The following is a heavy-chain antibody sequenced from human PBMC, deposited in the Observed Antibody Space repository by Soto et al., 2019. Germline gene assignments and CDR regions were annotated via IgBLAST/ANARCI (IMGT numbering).Heavy chain of an antibody. Sequence: SETLSLTCTVSGGSISSGDYYWSWIRQPPGKGLEWIGYIYYSGSTYYNPSLKSRVTISVDTSKNQFSLKLSSVTAADTAVYHCATSSSWGWCDPWGQGTLVTVS. V-gene: IGHV4-30-4*01. CDR3: ATSSSWGWCDP. CDR1: GGSISSGDYY. J-gene: IGHJ5*02. D-gene: IGHD6-13*01. CDR2: IYYSGST.